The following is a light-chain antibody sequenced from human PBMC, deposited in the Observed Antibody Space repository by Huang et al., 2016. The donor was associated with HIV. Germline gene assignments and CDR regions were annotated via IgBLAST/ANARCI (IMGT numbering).Light chain of an antibody. CDR3: QQYNNWPPLT. V-gene: IGKV3-15*01. J-gene: IGKJ4*01. CDR2: GAS. CDR1: QSVSRN. Sequence: EIVMTQSPATLSVSPGERATLSCRASQSVSRNLAWYQQKPGQAPRLVIYGASTRATGIPARFSGSGSGTEFTLTISSLQSEDVAIYFCQQYNNWPPLTFGGGTKVEMK.